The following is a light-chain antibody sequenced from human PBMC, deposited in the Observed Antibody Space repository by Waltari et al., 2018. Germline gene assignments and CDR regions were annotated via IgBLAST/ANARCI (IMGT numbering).Light chain of an antibody. Sequence: DIVLTQSPDSLAVSLGERANIHCKSSQSVLYRSNNKNYLAWYQQKPGQPPKLLIYWASTRESGVPDRFSGSGSGTDFTLTISSLQAEDVAVYYCQQYYSTPPYTFGQGTKLEIK. CDR3: QQYYSTPPYT. CDR1: QSVLYRSNNKNY. J-gene: IGKJ2*01. CDR2: WAS. V-gene: IGKV4-1*01.